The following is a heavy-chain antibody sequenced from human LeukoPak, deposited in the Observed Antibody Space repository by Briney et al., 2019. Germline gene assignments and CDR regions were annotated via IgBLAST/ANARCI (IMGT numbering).Heavy chain of an antibody. CDR3: ARGQTSSSYYFDY. J-gene: IGHJ4*02. Sequence: SETLSLTCAVYGGSFSGYYWSWIRQPPGKGLEWIGEINHSGSTNYNPSLKSRVTISVDTSKNQFSPKLSSVTAADTAVYYCARGQTSSSYYFDYWGQGTLVTVSS. CDR2: INHSGST. V-gene: IGHV4-34*01. D-gene: IGHD6-6*01. CDR1: GGSFSGYY.